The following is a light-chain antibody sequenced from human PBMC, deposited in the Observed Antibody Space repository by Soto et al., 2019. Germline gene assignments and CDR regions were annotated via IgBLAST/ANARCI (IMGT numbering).Light chain of an antibody. CDR3: QAWDSSTVV. Sequence: YELTQPPSVSVSPGQTASISCSGNKLGNKYACWYQQKPGQSPVLVIYQDIKRPSGIPERFSGSNSGNTATLTISGTQAMDEADYYCQAWDSSTVVFGGGTKLTVL. CDR1: KLGNKY. V-gene: IGLV3-1*01. CDR2: QDI. J-gene: IGLJ2*01.